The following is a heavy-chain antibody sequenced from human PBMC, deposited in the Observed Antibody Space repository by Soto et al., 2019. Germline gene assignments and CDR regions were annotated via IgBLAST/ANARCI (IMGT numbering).Heavy chain of an antibody. CDR3: AKGQSGWYAPFYY. CDR1: GFTFSSYA. J-gene: IGHJ4*02. CDR2: ISGSGGST. Sequence: EVQLLESGGGLVQPGGSLRLSCAASGFTFSSYAMSWVRQAPGKGLEWVSTISGSGGSTYYADSVKGRFTISRDNSKNTLSLQMNSLRAEDTAVYYCAKGQSGWYAPFYYWGQGTLVTVSS. D-gene: IGHD6-19*01. V-gene: IGHV3-23*01.